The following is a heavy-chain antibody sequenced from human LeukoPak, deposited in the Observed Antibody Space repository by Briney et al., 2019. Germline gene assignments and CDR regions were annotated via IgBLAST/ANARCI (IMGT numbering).Heavy chain of an antibody. V-gene: IGHV4-61*02. CDR1: GGSISSGSYY. CDR2: IYTSGST. CDR3: ARDLHYYDSSGSLGAFDI. D-gene: IGHD3-22*01. Sequence: SQTLSLTCTVSGGSISSGSYYWSWIRQPAGKGLEWIGRIYTSGSTNYNPPLKSRVTISVDTSKNQFSLKLSSVTAADTAVYYCARDLHYYDSSGSLGAFDIWGQGTMVTVSS. J-gene: IGHJ3*02.